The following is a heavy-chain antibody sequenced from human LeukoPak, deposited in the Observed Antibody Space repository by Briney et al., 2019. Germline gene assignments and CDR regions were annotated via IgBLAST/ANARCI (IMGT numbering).Heavy chain of an antibody. CDR3: AKWGDFDVLTGYYVPDF. CDR2: ITGSGGNT. V-gene: IGHV3-23*01. D-gene: IGHD3-9*01. Sequence: GASLRLSCAASGFTPSNYAMSWVRQAPGKGLEWVSAITGSGGNTYYADSVKGRFTISRDNSKNTLYLQMNSLRDEDTAVYYCAKWGDFDVLTGYYVPDFWGQGTLVTVSS. CDR1: GFTPSNYA. J-gene: IGHJ4*02.